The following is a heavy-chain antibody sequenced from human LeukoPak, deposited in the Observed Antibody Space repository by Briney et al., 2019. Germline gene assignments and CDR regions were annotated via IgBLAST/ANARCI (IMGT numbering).Heavy chain of an antibody. CDR1: GFTFSYAW. D-gene: IGHD1-26*01. Sequence: PGGSLRLSCATSGFTFSYAWMSWVRQAPGKGLEWVGRIKSKRDGGTTDYAAPVKGRFTISRDDSKSTVFLQMNNLKTEDAAFYYCTTDLGSGSLFDYWGQGTLVPVSS. CDR2: IKSKRDGGTT. V-gene: IGHV3-15*01. J-gene: IGHJ4*02. CDR3: TTDLGSGSLFDY.